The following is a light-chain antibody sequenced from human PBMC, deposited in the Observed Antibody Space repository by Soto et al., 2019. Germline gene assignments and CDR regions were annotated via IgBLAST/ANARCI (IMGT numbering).Light chain of an antibody. CDR1: SSDFGNYNV. CDR2: EVS. Sequence: QSVLTQPASVSGSPGQSITISCAGTSSDFGNYNVVSWYQQHPGKVPKLIIFEVSKRPSGASNRFSGSRSGNTASLTISGLQAEDGADYCCCLFTSSNPHVFGSGTKVTVL. V-gene: IGLV2-23*02. J-gene: IGLJ1*01. CDR3: CLFTSSNPHV.